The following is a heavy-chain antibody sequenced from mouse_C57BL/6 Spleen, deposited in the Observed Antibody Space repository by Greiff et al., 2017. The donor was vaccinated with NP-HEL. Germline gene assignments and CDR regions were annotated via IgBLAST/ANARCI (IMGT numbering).Heavy chain of an antibody. CDR2: ISSGSSTI. CDR1: GFTFSDYG. D-gene: IGHD2-4*01. Sequence: DVMLVEPGGGLVKPGGSLKLSCAASGFTFSDYGMHWVRQAPEKGLEWVAYISSGSSTIYYADTVKGRFTISRDNAKNTLFLQMTSLRSEDTAMYYCARQDDYDGWYFDVWGTGTTVTVSS. V-gene: IGHV5-17*01. J-gene: IGHJ1*03. CDR3: ARQDDYDGWYFDV.